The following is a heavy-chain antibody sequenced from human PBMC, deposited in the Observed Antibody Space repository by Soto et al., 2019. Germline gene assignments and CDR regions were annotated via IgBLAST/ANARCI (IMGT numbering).Heavy chain of an antibody. CDR3: ARGSPDGYYASGIYGTYAFDL. CDR1: GGTLNSYG. D-gene: IGHD3-10*01. V-gene: IGHV1-69*01. J-gene: IGHJ3*01. CDR2: IIPILKTT. Sequence: QVPLVQSGAEVKKPGSSVKVSCKTSGGTLNSYGINWVRQAPGQGLEYLGGIIPILKTTNYAQKSQGRVTITGDESTSTVYMEMRSLTSEDTAVYYCARGSPDGYYASGIYGTYAFDLWGQGTMVTVSS.